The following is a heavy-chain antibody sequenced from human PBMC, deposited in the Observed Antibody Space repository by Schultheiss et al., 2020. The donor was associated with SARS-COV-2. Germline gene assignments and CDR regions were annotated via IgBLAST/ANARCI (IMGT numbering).Heavy chain of an antibody. CDR3: ARVIGSSWWRYYYYYMDV. D-gene: IGHD6-13*01. CDR1: GGSISSYY. CDR2: IYYSGST. V-gene: IGHV4-59*01. Sequence: SQTLSLTCTVSGGSISSYYWSWIRQPAGKGLEWIGYIYYSGSTNYNPSLKSRVTISVDTSKNQFSLKLSSVTAADTAVYYCARVIGSSWWRYYYYYMDVWGKGTTVTVSS. J-gene: IGHJ6*03.